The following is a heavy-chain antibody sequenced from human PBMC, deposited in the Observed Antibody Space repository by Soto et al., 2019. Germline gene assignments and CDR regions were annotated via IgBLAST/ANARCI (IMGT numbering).Heavy chain of an antibody. CDR2: IYYSGST. CDR3: ARGRDIADSSGYYYSSFDY. CDR1: GGSISSGGSY. D-gene: IGHD3-22*01. Sequence: QVQLQESGPGLVKPSQTLSLTCTVSGGSISSGGSYWSWIRQHPGKGLEWIGYIYYSGSTYYNTSLKSRVTISVDTSKNQFTLKRSSLTAADTAVYYCARGRDIADSSGYYYSSFDYWGQGTLVTVSS. V-gene: IGHV4-31*03. J-gene: IGHJ4*02.